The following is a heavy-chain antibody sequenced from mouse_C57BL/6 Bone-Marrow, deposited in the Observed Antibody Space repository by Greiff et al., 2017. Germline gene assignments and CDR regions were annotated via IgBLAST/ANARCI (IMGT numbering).Heavy chain of an antibody. D-gene: IGHD4-1*01. J-gene: IGHJ3*01. V-gene: IGHV1-50*01. CDR2: IDPSDSYT. Sequence: QVQLKQPGAELVKPGASVKLSCKASGYTFTSYWMQWVKQRPGQGLEWIGEIDPSDSYTNYKQKFKGKATLTVDTSSSTAYMQLSSLTSEDSAVYYCATWGWFAYWGQGTLVTVSA. CDR1: GYTFTSYW. CDR3: ATWGWFAY.